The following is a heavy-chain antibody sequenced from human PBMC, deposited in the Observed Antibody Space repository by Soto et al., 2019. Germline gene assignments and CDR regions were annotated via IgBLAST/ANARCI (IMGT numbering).Heavy chain of an antibody. Sequence: QVQLVQSGAEVKKPGASVKVSCKASGYTFTSYYMHWVRQAPGQGLEWMGIINPSGGSTSYAQKFQGRVTMTGDTSKSTVYMELSSLRSEDTAVYYCARLDLRPKDRVDYWGQGTLVTVSS. J-gene: IGHJ4*02. V-gene: IGHV1-46*01. D-gene: IGHD3-22*01. CDR1: GYTFTSYY. CDR3: ARLDLRPKDRVDY. CDR2: INPSGGST.